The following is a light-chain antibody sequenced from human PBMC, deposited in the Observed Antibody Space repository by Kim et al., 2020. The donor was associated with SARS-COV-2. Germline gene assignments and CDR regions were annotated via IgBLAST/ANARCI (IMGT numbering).Light chain of an antibody. CDR2: GAS. J-gene: IGKJ2*01. CDR3: QQYGSSTLYT. V-gene: IGKV3-20*01. CDR1: QSVSANY. Sequence: EIVLTQSPGTLSLSPGERATLSCRASQSVSANYLAWYQQKPGQAPRLLIYGASSRATGIPDRFSGSGSGTDFTLTISRLEPEDFAVYYCQQYGSSTLYTFGQGTKLEI.